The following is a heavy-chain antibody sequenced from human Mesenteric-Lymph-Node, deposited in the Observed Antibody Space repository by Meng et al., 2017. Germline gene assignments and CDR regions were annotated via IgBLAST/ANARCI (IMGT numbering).Heavy chain of an antibody. D-gene: IGHD3-22*01. CDR2: IWYDGSNK. J-gene: IGHJ4*02. CDR1: GFNFNNHG. Sequence: GESLKISCAASGFNFNNHGMHWVRQAPGKGLEWVSLIWYDGSNKNYGDSVKGRFTISRDNSKNTLYLQMNSLRAEDTAVYYCARDTGPYYFDRSGFYPPDYWGQGTLVTVSS. V-gene: IGHV3-33*01. CDR3: ARDTGPYYFDRSGFYPPDY.